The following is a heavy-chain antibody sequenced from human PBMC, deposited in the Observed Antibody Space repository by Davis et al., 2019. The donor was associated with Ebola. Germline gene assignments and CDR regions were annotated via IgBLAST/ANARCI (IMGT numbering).Heavy chain of an antibody. CDR1: DGSISSNY. D-gene: IGHD3-10*01. Sequence: MPSETLSLTCTVSDGSISSNYWSWIRQPRGKGLEWIGYIYYSGSTNYNPSLKSRVTISVDTSKDQFSLKLSSVTAADTAVYYCAREERITMIQGVTGWFDPWGQGTLVTVSS. CDR3: AREERITMIQGVTGWFDP. J-gene: IGHJ5*02. CDR2: IYYSGST. V-gene: IGHV4-59*12.